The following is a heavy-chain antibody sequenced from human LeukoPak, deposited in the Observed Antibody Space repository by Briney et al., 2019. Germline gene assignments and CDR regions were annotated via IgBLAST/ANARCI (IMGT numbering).Heavy chain of an antibody. J-gene: IGHJ4*02. CDR3: ARYYDSSLPSIDY. V-gene: IGHV3-7*01. Sequence: GGSLRLSCAASGFTFSSYWMSWVRQAPGKGLEGVANIKQDGSEKYYVDSVKGRFTISRNNAKNSLYLQMNSLRAEDTAVYYCARYYDSSLPSIDYWGQGTLVTVSS. CDR2: IKQDGSEK. D-gene: IGHD3-22*01. CDR1: GFTFSSYW.